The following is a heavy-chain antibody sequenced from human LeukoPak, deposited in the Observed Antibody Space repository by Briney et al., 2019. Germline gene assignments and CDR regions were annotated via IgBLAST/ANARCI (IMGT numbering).Heavy chain of an antibody. D-gene: IGHD3-10*01. J-gene: IGHJ5*01. CDR2: LYNGGEST. CDR3: AKDRDVVRGDDTNPPFDS. CDR1: GFTFSNYA. V-gene: IGHV3-23*01. Sequence: HPGGSLRLSCAASGFTFSNYAMRWVRQAPGEGLEWVSALYNGGESTYYADSVKGRFTISRDNSKNTMYLEMNTLSADDTALYYCAKDRDVVRGDDTNPPFDSWGQGTLVIVSS.